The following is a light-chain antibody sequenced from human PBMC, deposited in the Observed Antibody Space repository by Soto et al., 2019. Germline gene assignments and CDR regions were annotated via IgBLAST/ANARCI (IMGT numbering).Light chain of an antibody. CDR3: SSYAGSNNHVV. J-gene: IGLJ2*01. CDR1: SSDVGGYNY. CDR2: EVS. V-gene: IGLV2-8*01. Sequence: QSVLTQPPSASGSPGQSVTISCTGTSSDVGGYNYVSWYQQHPGKAPKLMIYEVSKRPSGVPDRFSGSKSGNTASLTVSGRQAEDEADYYCSSYAGSNNHVVFGGGTKLTVL.